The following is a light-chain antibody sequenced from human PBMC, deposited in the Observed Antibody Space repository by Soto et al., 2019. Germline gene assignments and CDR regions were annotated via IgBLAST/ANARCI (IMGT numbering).Light chain of an antibody. Sequence: DIQMTHSPSTLSASVGDRVTITCRARQSISSWLAWYQQKPGKAPKLLIYDASSLKSGVPSRFSGSGSGKEFTLTISSLQPDDFATYYCQQYNSYPWTFGHGIKVEIX. CDR2: DAS. J-gene: IGKJ1*01. CDR3: QQYNSYPWT. V-gene: IGKV1-5*01. CDR1: QSISSW.